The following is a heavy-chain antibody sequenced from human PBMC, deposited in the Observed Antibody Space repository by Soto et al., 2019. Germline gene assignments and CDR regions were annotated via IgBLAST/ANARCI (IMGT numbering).Heavy chain of an antibody. CDR1: GHTFNVYY. V-gene: IGHV1-2*02. Sequence: QVQMVQSGADVKRPGASVTVSCKTSGHTFNVYYIHWVRQAPGQDLEWMGYINPNTGGTDYAEKFQGRVTITRDTSISIAYMELRSLRSGDTAVYYCARPSLGVSGLRSWGQGTLMTV. D-gene: IGHD6-19*01. CDR2: INPNTGGT. CDR3: ARPSLGVSGLRS. J-gene: IGHJ5*02.